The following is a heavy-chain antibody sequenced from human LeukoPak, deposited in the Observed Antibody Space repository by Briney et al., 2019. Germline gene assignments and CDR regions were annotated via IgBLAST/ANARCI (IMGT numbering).Heavy chain of an antibody. CDR3: ARVGAVRRRYFDY. V-gene: IGHV3-48*03. Sequence: GGSLRLSCAASGFTFSSYAMSWVRQAPGKGLEWVSYISSGDSTIYYADSVKGRFTISRDNAKNSLYLQMNSLRAEDTAVYYCARVGAVRRRYFDYWGQGTLVTVSS. J-gene: IGHJ4*02. D-gene: IGHD6-19*01. CDR1: GFTFSSYA. CDR2: ISSGDSTI.